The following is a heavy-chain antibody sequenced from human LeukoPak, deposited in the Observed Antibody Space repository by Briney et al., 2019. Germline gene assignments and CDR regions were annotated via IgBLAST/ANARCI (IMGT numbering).Heavy chain of an antibody. J-gene: IGHJ4*02. Sequence: GESLRISCKVSEYSFSTYWITWVRQMHGGALEWMGRIRPSDSEPNYSPSFQGHVTISADRSINTVYLQWSSLRASDTAIYFCARHYSNDHTLFDFWGQGALVTVST. D-gene: IGHD2-21*01. CDR3: ARHYSNDHTLFDF. CDR2: IRPSDSEP. CDR1: EYSFSTYW. V-gene: IGHV5-10-1*01.